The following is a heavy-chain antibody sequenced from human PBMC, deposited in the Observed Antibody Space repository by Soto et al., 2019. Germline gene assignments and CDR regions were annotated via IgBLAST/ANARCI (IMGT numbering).Heavy chain of an antibody. J-gene: IGHJ4*02. CDR3: VHRAGLQGNWNGGYFDY. D-gene: IGHD1-1*01. CDR1: GLSLSTNGVG. CDR2: IYWDDDK. V-gene: IGHV2-5*02. Sequence: QITLKESGPTRVKPTQTLTLTCTFSGLSLSTNGVGVGWIRQPPGKALERLALIYWDDDKRYSPSLSNRLTITKDTSENQVVLTMTNMDPVDTATYFCVHRAGLQGNWNGGYFDYWGQGALVTVSS.